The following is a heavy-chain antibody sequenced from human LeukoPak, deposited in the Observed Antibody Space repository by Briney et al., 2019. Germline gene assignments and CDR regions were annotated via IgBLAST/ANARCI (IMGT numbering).Heavy chain of an antibody. D-gene: IGHD2-21*02. CDR3: ARAKDPVVTAMGYDY. V-gene: IGHV4-38-2*02. CDR1: GYSISSGYY. CDR2: IYHSGRT. Sequence: SETLSLTCTVSGYSISSGYYWGWIRQPPGKGLEWIGSIYHSGRTFYNPSLKSRVTISVDTSKNQFSLKLTSVTAADTAVYYCARAKDPVVTAMGYDYWGQGTLVTVSS. J-gene: IGHJ4*02.